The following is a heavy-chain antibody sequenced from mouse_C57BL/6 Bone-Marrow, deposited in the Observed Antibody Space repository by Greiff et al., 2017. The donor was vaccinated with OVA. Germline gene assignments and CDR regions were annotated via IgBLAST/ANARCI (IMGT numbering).Heavy chain of an antibody. D-gene: IGHD1-1*01. CDR2: VYPGSGSI. CDR1: GYTFTEYT. Sequence: VQLQQSGAELVKPGASVKLSCKASGYTFTEYTIHWVKQRSGQGLEWIGWVYPGSGSIKYNEKFKDKDTLTADKSSSTVYMELSRLTSEDSAVYFCARHEEPITTVGYYFDYWGQGTTLTVSS. J-gene: IGHJ2*01. V-gene: IGHV1-62-2*01. CDR3: ARHEEPITTVGYYFDY.